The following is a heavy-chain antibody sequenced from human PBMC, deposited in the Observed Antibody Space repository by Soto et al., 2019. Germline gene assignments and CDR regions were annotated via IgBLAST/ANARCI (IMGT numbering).Heavy chain of an antibody. Sequence: EMQLVESGGGLVTPGGSLRLSCAASGFAFSDAWMTWVRQAPGKGLEWVGRIKSQGEGGTTEYAAPVKGRFPISRDDSESTLYLQMNSLKTEDTGVYYCATFRSYSDCWGQGSLVTVSS. CDR1: GFAFSDAW. J-gene: IGHJ4*02. CDR2: IKSQGEGGTT. V-gene: IGHV3-15*01. CDR3: ATFRSYSDC.